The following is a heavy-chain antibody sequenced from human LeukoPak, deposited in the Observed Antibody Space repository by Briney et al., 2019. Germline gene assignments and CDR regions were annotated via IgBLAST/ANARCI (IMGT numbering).Heavy chain of an antibody. CDR1: GYTFTGYY. CDR3: ARVDGGEWYYFDY. V-gene: IGHV1-2*02. D-gene: IGHD2-8*02. J-gene: IGHJ4*02. CDR2: INPNNGGA. Sequence: ASVKVSCKASGYTFTGYYMHWVRQAPGQGLEWMGWINPNNGGANYAQKFQGRVTMTLDTSISTGYMELSRLRSDDTAIYFCARVDGGEWYYFDYWGQGTLVTVFS.